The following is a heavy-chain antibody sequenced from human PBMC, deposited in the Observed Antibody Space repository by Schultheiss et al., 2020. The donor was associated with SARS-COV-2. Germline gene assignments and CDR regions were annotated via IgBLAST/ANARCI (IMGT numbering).Heavy chain of an antibody. V-gene: IGHV3-21*05. CDR1: GFTVSSNY. J-gene: IGHJ6*02. D-gene: IGHD3-10*01. Sequence: GGSLRLSCAASGFTVSSNYMNWVRQAPGKGLEWVSYISSSSSYIYYADSVKGRFTISRDNAKNSLYLQMNSLRAEDTAVYYCARVTMVRGVIINYGMDVWGQGTTVTVSS. CDR3: ARVTMVRGVIINYGMDV. CDR2: ISSSSSYI.